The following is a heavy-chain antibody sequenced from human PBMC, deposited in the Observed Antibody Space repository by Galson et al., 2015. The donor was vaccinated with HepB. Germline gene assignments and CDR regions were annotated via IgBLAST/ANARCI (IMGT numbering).Heavy chain of an antibody. Sequence: SLRLSCAASGFTFSSYSMNWVRQAPGKGLEWVSYISSSSSTIYYADSVKGRFTISRDNAKNSLYLQMNSLRAEDTAVYYCARADGGSGVNWFDPWGQGTLVTVSS. D-gene: IGHD2-15*01. CDR1: GFTFSSYS. V-gene: IGHV3-48*01. J-gene: IGHJ5*02. CDR3: ARADGGSGVNWFDP. CDR2: ISSSSSTI.